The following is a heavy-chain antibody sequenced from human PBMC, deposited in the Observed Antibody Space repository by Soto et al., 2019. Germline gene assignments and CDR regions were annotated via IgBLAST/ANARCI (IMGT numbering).Heavy chain of an antibody. CDR1: GAPTTWGDYS. Sequence: PSETLSLTCAISGAPTTWGDYSWNWIRQPPGKGLEWIGYIFHGGSTYYNPSLRSRVTISVDRSRTQFSLKMSSVTAADTAVYYCARGRVVVQAAVMFNCLDPWGQGALVTVSS. J-gene: IGHJ5*02. V-gene: IGHV4-30-2*01. D-gene: IGHD2-2*01. CDR2: IFHGGST. CDR3: ARGRVVVQAAVMFNCLDP.